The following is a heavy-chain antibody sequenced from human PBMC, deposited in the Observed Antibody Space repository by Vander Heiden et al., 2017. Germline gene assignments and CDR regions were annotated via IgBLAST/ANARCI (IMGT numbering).Heavy chain of an antibody. D-gene: IGHD6-13*01. CDR3: ATSPGYSTRWFDY. Sequence: EVQLVESGGGLVKPGGSLGLSCAASGFTFTSYSMNWVRQAQGKGPEWVTYISISSSYIYYTDPVKGRFHISRDNAKNSLFLEMNSLRAEDTAVYYCATSPGYSTRWFDYWGQGTLVTVSS. CDR2: ISISSSYI. V-gene: IGHV3-21*01. J-gene: IGHJ4*02. CDR1: GFTFTSYS.